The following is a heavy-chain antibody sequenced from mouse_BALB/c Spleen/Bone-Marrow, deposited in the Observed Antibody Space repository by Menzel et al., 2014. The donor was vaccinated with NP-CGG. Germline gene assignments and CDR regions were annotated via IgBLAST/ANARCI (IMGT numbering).Heavy chain of an antibody. V-gene: IGHV14-3*02. CDR2: IDPANGNT. Sequence: DVQLQESGAELVKPGASVKLSCTASGFNIKDTYMHWVKQRPEQGLEWIGRIDPANGNTKYDPKFQGEATITADTSSNTAYLQLSSLTSEDTAVYYCARYRLGTYFDYWGQGTTLTVSS. CDR3: ARYRLGTYFDY. D-gene: IGHD1-2*01. CDR1: GFNIKDTY. J-gene: IGHJ2*01.